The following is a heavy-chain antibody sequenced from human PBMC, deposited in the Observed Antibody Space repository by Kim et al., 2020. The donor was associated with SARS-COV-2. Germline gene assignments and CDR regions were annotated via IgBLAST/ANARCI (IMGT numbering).Heavy chain of an antibody. D-gene: IGHD3-3*01. V-gene: IGHV4-34*01. CDR2: INHSGST. J-gene: IGHJ4*01. CDR1: GGSFSGYY. CDR3: ARAGKLMTIFGVLVFGFD. Sequence: SETLSLTCAVYGGSFSGYYWSWIRQPPGKGLEWIGEINHSGSTNYNPSLKSRVTISVDTSKNQFSLKLSSVTAADTAVYYCARAGKLMTIFGVLVFGFD.